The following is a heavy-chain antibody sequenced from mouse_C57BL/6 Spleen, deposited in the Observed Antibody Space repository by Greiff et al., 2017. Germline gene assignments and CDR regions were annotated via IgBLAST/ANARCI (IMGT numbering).Heavy chain of an antibody. D-gene: IGHD2-5*01. CDR3: TRDYRSNYAFPFDY. Sequence: QVHVKQSGAELVRPGASVTLSCKASGYTFTDYEMHWVKQTPVHGLEWIGAIDPETGGTAYNQKFKGKAILTADKSSSTAYMELRSLTSEDSAVYYCTRDYRSNYAFPFDYWGQGTTLTVSS. CDR2: IDPETGGT. J-gene: IGHJ2*01. V-gene: IGHV1-15*01. CDR1: GYTFTDYE.